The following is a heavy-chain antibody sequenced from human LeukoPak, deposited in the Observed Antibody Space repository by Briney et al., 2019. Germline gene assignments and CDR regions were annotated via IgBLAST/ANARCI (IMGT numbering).Heavy chain of an antibody. CDR3: AKDRRYILRYFDWLLTD. D-gene: IGHD3-9*01. CDR2: IDEGDGTT. V-gene: IGHV3-23*01. J-gene: IGHJ4*02. CDR1: GFTFSSHA. Sequence: GGSLRLSCAASGFTFSSHAMNWVRQAPGKGLEWVSSIDEGDGTTHYADSVKGRFTISRDNSKNTLYLQMNSLRAEDTAVYYCAKDRRYILRYFDWLLTDWGQGTLVTVSS.